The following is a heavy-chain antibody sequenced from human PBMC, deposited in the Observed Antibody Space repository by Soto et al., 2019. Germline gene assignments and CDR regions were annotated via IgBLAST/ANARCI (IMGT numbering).Heavy chain of an antibody. Sequence: SETLSLTCTVSGGSISSYYWSWIQQPPGKGLEWIGYIYYSGSTNYNPSLKSRVTISVDTSKNQFSLKLSSVTAADTAVYYCASTSVDTAMVTFAFDIWGQGTMVTVSS. CDR1: GGSISSYY. CDR3: ASTSVDTAMVTFAFDI. V-gene: IGHV4-59*08. D-gene: IGHD5-18*01. CDR2: IYYSGST. J-gene: IGHJ3*02.